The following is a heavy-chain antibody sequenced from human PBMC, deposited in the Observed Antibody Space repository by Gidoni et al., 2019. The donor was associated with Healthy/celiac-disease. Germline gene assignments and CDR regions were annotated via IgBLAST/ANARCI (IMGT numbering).Heavy chain of an antibody. CDR1: GFTFSSYG. Sequence: QVQLVASGGGVVQPGRSLRLSCAASGFTFSSYGMHWVRQAPGKGLEWVAVISYDGINKYYADSVKGRFTISRDNSKNTLYLQMNSLRAEDTAVYYCAKDRGIAVAGTSGMDVWGQGTTVTVSS. CDR2: ISYDGINK. V-gene: IGHV3-30*18. J-gene: IGHJ6*02. D-gene: IGHD6-19*01. CDR3: AKDRGIAVAGTSGMDV.